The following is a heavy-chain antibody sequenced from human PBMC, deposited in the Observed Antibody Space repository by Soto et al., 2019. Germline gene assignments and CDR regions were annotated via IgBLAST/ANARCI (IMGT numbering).Heavy chain of an antibody. J-gene: IGHJ5*02. CDR2: IYWDDEK. D-gene: IGHD6-19*01. CDR3: AHSRSSGWVDP. CDR1: GFSLNTGGVG. V-gene: IGHV2-5*02. Sequence: QITLKESGPTLVKPTQTLTLTCTFSGFSLNTGGVGVAWIRQPPGKALEWLANIYWDDEKRYSPSLKSRLTITKDPSKNQVVLKMTNMDPVDTATYYCAHSRSSGWVDPWGQGTLVTVSP.